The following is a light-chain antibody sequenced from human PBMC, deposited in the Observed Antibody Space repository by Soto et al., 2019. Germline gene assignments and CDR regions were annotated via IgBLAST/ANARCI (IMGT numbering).Light chain of an antibody. Sequence: EIVLTQSPGTLSLSPGERATLSCRASQSVSCSYLAWYQQRPGQAPRLLIYGASSRAPGIPDRFSGSGSGTDFTLTISRLEPEDFAVYYCQQYGSSPPMYTFGQGTKLEIK. V-gene: IGKV3-20*01. J-gene: IGKJ2*01. CDR1: QSVSCSY. CDR2: GAS. CDR3: QQYGSSPPMYT.